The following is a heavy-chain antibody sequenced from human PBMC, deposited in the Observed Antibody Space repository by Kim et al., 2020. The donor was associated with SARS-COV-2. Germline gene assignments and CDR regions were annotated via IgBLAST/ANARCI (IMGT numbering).Heavy chain of an antibody. CDR3: ARDPSNYYYGMDV. CDR1: GFTFSSYA. V-gene: IGHV3-30*04. J-gene: IGHJ6*02. D-gene: IGHD3-10*01. CDR2: ISYDGSNK. Sequence: GGSLRLSCAASGFTFSSYAMHWVRQAPGKGLEWVAVISYDGSNKYYADSVKGRFTISRDNSKNTLYLQMNSLRAEDTAVYYCARDPSNYYYGMDVWGQGTTVTVSS.